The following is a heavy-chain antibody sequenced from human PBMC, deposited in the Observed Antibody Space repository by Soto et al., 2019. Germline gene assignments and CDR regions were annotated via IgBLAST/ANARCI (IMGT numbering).Heavy chain of an antibody. Sequence: SLRLSCAASGFTFSSYGIHWVRQAPGKGLEWVAVIWYDGSNKYYADSVKGRFTISRDNSKNTLYLQMNSLRAEDTAVYYCARDLGLGSSWHPVWYYYYGMDVWGQGTTVTVSS. CDR3: ARDLGLGSSWHPVWYYYYGMDV. CDR1: GFTFSSYG. D-gene: IGHD6-13*01. V-gene: IGHV3-33*01. CDR2: IWYDGSNK. J-gene: IGHJ6*02.